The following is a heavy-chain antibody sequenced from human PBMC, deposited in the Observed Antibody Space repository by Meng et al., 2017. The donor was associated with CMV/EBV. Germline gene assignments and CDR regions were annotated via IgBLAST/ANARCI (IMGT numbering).Heavy chain of an antibody. Sequence: QVQLVPSGAEVKTPGASGKVSCKASGYTFTGYYMHWVRQAPGQGLEWMGWINPNSGGTNYAQKFQGRVTMTRDTSISTAYMELSRLRSDDTAVYYCARFMSSSWDHYFDYWGQGTLVTVSS. CDR3: ARFMSSSWDHYFDY. CDR1: GYTFTGYY. CDR2: INPNSGGT. J-gene: IGHJ4*02. D-gene: IGHD6-13*01. V-gene: IGHV1-2*02.